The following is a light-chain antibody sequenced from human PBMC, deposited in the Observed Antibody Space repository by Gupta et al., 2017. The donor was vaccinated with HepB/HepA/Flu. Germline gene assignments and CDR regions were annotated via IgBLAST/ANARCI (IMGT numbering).Light chain of an antibody. Sequence: EIVMTQSPLSLAVPPGEPASISCRSSHSPLYNGYNYLDCYLQRPGQSPQLLIYLGSLRASGVPDRFSGSGSGTDFTLKISRVEAEDVGVYYCMQAQQTWTFGQGTKVEIK. J-gene: IGKJ1*01. V-gene: IGKV2-28*01. CDR1: HSPLYNGYNY. CDR3: MQAQQTWT. CDR2: LGS.